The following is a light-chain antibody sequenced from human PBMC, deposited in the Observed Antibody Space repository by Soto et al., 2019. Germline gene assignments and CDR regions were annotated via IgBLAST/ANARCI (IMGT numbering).Light chain of an antibody. V-gene: IGKV4-1*01. CDR2: WAS. J-gene: IGKJ2*01. Sequence: EIVLTQSPGTLSLSPGERATLSCRASQSVSSSYLAWYQQKPGQPPKLLIYWASNRESGVPDRFSGSGSGTDFTLTISSLQAEDVAVYYCQQYYSTPPYTFGQGTKLEIK. CDR3: QQYYSTPPYT. CDR1: QSVSSSY.